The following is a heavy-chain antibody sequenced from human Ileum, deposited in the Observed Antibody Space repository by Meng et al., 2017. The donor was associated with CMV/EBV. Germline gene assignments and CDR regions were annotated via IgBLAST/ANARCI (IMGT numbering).Heavy chain of an antibody. V-gene: IGHV1-8*02. Sequence: KAYGYTFSNYDINWVLQAPGQGLEWMGWMNPDSGNTGYAQKFQGRVTMTMDTSISTAYMEMSSLRSEDTAVYYCARAGYSSRGWFDPWGQGTLVTVSS. CDR2: MNPDSGNT. CDR1: GYTFSNYD. D-gene: IGHD6-13*01. CDR3: ARAGYSSRGWFDP. J-gene: IGHJ5*02.